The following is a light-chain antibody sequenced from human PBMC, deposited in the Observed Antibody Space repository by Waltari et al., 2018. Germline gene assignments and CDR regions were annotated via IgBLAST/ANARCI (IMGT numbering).Light chain of an antibody. V-gene: IGKV1-8*01. J-gene: IGKJ1*01. CDR2: AAT. CDR3: QQYYSYPRT. Sequence: AIRMTQSPSSLSASTGDKITNTCRASQDIRSYLGWYPQKPGKAPKLLVYAATSLQTGVPSRFSASGSGTDFSLTISNLQSEDFAIYHCQQYYSYPRTFGQGTKVEVK. CDR1: QDIRSY.